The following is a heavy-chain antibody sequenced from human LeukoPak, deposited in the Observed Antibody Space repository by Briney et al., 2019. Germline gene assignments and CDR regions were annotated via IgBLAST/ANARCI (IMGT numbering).Heavy chain of an antibody. CDR1: GYTFTGYY. Sequence: ASVKVSCKGSGYTFTGYYMHWVRQAPGHGLEWMGWINPNSDGTNCAQKFQGRVTMTRDTPTSTAYVELGSLRSHDAAVYYCASNLLSGYDRHPVDYWGQGTLASVPS. CDR3: ASNLLSGYDRHPVDY. V-gene: IGHV1-2*02. CDR2: INPNSDGT. J-gene: IGHJ4*02. D-gene: IGHD5-12*01.